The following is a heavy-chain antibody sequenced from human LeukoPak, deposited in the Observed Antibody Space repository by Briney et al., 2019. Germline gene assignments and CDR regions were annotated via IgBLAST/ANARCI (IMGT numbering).Heavy chain of an antibody. Sequence: GGSLRPSCAASGFIFSDYAMHWVRQAPGRGLEWVAFIRSGGTNEYYADSVKGRLSISRDNSKNTLYLQMNSLTPGDTAVYYCAREPGGDDEEKHFDYWGQGTLVTVSS. V-gene: IGHV3-30*02. D-gene: IGHD3-16*01. J-gene: IGHJ4*02. CDR2: IRSGGTNE. CDR1: GFIFSDYA. CDR3: AREPGGDDEEKHFDY.